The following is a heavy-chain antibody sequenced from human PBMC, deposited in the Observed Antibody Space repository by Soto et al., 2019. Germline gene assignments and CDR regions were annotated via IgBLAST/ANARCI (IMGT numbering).Heavy chain of an antibody. D-gene: IGHD3-16*01. CDR1: GFIFNNSW. CDR3: TTDSYMTTVIVRFDY. J-gene: IGHJ4*01. V-gene: IGHV3-15*07. CDR2: IKSKVDGGTS. Sequence: GGSLRLSCAASGFIFNNSWINWVRQAPGKGLEWVGRIKSKVDGGTSDFAAPVKDRFAISRDDSKNIVYLEMNGLKTEDTAMYYCTTDSYMTTVIVRFDYWGHGTQVTVSS.